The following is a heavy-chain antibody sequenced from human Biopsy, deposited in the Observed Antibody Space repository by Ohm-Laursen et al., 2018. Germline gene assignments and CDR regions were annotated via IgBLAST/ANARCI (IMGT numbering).Heavy chain of an antibody. CDR2: ITSSGGST. CDR1: GFTFSNYA. V-gene: IGHV3-23*01. J-gene: IGHJ5*01. D-gene: IGHD3-9*01. CDR3: AKQGATILSSFDS. Sequence: SLRLSCAASGFTFSNYAMSWVRQAPGKGLEGVSTITSSGGSTYFADSVKGRFTISRDNSKNRLYLQMNSLRGEDTAVYYCAKQGATILSSFDSWSQGTLVTVSS.